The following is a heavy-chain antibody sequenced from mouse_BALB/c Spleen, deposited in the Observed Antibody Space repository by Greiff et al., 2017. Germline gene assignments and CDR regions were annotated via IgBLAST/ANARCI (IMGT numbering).Heavy chain of an antibody. CDR1: GFTFSSYA. CDR3: ARGFPLDY. V-gene: IGHV5-6-5*01. Sequence: EVHLVESGGGLVKPGGSLKLSCAASGFTFSSYAMSWVRQTPEKRLEWVASISSGGSTYYPDSVKGRFTISRDNARNILYLQMSSLRSEDTAMYYCARGFPLDYWGQGTTLTVSS. CDR2: ISSGGST. J-gene: IGHJ2*01.